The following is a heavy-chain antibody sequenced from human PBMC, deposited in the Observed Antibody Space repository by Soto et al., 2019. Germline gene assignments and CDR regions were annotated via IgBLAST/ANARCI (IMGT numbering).Heavy chain of an antibody. Sequence: GGSLRLSCAASGFTLSSYAMHWVRQAPGKGLEWVAVISYDGSNKYYADSVKGRFTISRDNSKNTLYLQMNSLRAEDTAVYYCAREDAAMVKDAFDIWGQGTMVTVSS. J-gene: IGHJ3*02. V-gene: IGHV3-30-3*01. CDR2: ISYDGSNK. CDR1: GFTLSSYA. D-gene: IGHD5-18*01. CDR3: AREDAAMVKDAFDI.